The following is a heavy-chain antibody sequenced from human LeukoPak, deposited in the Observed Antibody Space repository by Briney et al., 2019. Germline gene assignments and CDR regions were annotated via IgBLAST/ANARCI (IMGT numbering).Heavy chain of an antibody. D-gene: IGHD3-22*01. CDR3: ARPLGYYDSSGYGL. CDR1: GGSFSGYY. J-gene: IGHJ4*02. V-gene: IGHV4-34*01. CDR2: INHSGST. Sequence: SETLSLTCAVYGGSFSGYYGSWIRQPPGKGLEWIGEINHSGSTNYNPSLKSRVTISVDTSKNQFSLKLSSVTAADTAVYYCARPLGYYDSSGYGLWGQGTLVTVSS.